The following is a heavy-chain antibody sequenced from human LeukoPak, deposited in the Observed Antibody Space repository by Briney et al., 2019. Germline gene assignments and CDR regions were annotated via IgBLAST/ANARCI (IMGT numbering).Heavy chain of an antibody. CDR3: TRQGITGTTLSTFTSD. D-gene: IGHD1-7*01. CDR2: IRSKANSYAT. Sequence: GGSLRLSCAASGFTFSGSAMHWVRQASGKGLEWVGRIRSKANSYATAYAASVKGRFTFSRDDSKNTAYLQMNSLKTEDTAVYYCTRQGITGTTLSTFTSDWGQGTLVTVSS. V-gene: IGHV3-73*01. CDR1: GFTFSGSA. J-gene: IGHJ4*02.